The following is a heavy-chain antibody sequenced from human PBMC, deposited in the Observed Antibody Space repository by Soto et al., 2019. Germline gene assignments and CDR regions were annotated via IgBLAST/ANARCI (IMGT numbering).Heavy chain of an antibody. CDR3: ARYNAASGTYYFDY. CDR2: IYHSGSA. V-gene: IGHV4-4*02. J-gene: IGHJ4*02. D-gene: IGHD6-13*01. Sequence: QVELQESGPGLVKPSGTLSLTCAVSGDSVSSRFWWSWVRQSPGNGLEWIGEIYHSGSANYNPSLMSRVTMSVDNSKNQFSLKLNSVTAADTAVYYCARYNAASGTYYFDYWGQGTLVTVSS. CDR1: GDSVSSRFW.